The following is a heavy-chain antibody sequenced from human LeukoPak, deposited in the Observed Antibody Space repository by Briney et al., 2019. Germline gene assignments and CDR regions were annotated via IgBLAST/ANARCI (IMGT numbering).Heavy chain of an antibody. CDR1: GGSISSGSYY. Sequence: PSQTLSLTCTVSGGSISSGSYYWSWIRQPAGKGLEWIGRIYSSGSTNYNPSLKSRVTISVDKSKNQFSLKLSSVTAADTAVYYCARDKSVVRGVIDYWFDPWGQGTLVTVSS. J-gene: IGHJ5*02. CDR3: ARDKSVVRGVIDYWFDP. CDR2: IYSSGST. V-gene: IGHV4-61*02. D-gene: IGHD3-10*01.